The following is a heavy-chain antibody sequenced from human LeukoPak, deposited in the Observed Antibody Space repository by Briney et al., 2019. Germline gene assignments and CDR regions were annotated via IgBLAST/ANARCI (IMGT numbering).Heavy chain of an antibody. CDR2: ISWNSGSI. D-gene: IGHD6-13*01. J-gene: IGHJ4*02. CDR3: ARGRYSSRSGGYYFDF. Sequence: GGSLRLSCVASGYIFDDYAIHWVRQAPGKGLEWVSGISWNSGSIGYADSVKGRFTISRDNAKNSLYLQMNSLRAEDTAVYYCARGRYSSRSGGYYFDFWGQGTLVTVSS. V-gene: IGHV3-9*01. CDR1: GYIFDDYA.